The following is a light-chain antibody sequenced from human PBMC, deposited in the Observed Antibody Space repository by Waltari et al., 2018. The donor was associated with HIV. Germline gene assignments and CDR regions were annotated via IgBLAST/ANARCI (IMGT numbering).Light chain of an antibody. CDR2: EVS. CDR3: TSYTSRNTYV. Sequence: QSALTQPASVSGSPGQSVTISCAGSTSHVGAYNYVSWFQQHPGKAPKLRIFEVSGRPSGVSDRFSGSKSGNTASLTISGLRPEDEADYYCTSYTSRNTYVFGSGTKISVL. V-gene: IGLV2-14*01. CDR1: TSHVGAYNY. J-gene: IGLJ1*01.